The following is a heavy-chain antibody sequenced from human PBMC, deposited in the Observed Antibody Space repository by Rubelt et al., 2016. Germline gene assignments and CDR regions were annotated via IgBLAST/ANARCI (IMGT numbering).Heavy chain of an antibody. V-gene: IGHV1-2*06. D-gene: IGHD4-17*01. Sequence: TFTDYYIQWVRQAPGQGLEWMGRINPNSGGTHYAQKFQGRVTMTRDTSITTAYMELSSLRSDDTAVYYCARDLTTVTTEVYWGQGTLVTVSS. CDR2: INPNSGGT. CDR3: ARDLTTVTTEVY. CDR1: TFTDYY. J-gene: IGHJ4*02.